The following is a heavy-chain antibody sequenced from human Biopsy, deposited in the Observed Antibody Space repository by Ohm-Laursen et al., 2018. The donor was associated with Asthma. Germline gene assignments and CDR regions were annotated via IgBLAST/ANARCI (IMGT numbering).Heavy chain of an antibody. V-gene: IGHV3-30*03. CDR3: ASQSSGPDFWSGYYYFDY. D-gene: IGHD3-3*01. Sequence: LRLSCAASGFTFSSYGMHWVHQAPGKGLEWVAVISYDGSNKYYADSVKGRFTISRDNSKNTLYLQMNSLRAEDTAVYYCASQSSGPDFWSGYYYFDYWGQGTLVTVSS. J-gene: IGHJ4*02. CDR1: GFTFSSYG. CDR2: ISYDGSNK.